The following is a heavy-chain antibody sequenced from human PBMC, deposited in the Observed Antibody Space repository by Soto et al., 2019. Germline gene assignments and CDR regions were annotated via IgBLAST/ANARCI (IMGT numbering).Heavy chain of an antibody. D-gene: IGHD5-12*01. CDR2: INYSGGT. Sequence: QLQMQESGPGLVKPSETLSLTCTVSGGSITSDTYHWAWSRQSPGNGLEWIGTINYSGGTYYIQSIEGRVTISLDTSRQQCYLKVASVTAADTAIYYCARHVPRVVGSISWFGPWGQGTLVTVSS. V-gene: IGHV4-39*01. CDR3: ARHVPRVVGSISWFGP. J-gene: IGHJ5*02. CDR1: GGSITSDTYH.